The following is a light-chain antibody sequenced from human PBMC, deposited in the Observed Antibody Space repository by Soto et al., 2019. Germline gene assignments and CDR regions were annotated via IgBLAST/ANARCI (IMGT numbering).Light chain of an antibody. V-gene: IGLV1-44*01. CDR3: ATWDDSLNGVV. CDR1: SSNIASNT. CDR2: SDD. J-gene: IGLJ2*01. Sequence: QSVLTQPPSASGAPGQRVTISCSGSSSNIASNTVTWYQQLPGTAPKLLIYSDDQRPSGVPDRFSGSKSGTSASLAISGLHSEDEADYYCATWDDSLNGVVFGGGTKLTVL.